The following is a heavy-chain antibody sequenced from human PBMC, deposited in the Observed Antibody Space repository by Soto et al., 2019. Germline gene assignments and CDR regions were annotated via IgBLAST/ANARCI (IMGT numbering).Heavy chain of an antibody. Sequence: EVQLVESGGGVVRPGGSLRLSCAASGFTFDDYGMSWVRQAPGKGLEWVSGINWNGGSTGYADSVKGRFTISRDNAKNALHLQINSLRAEDTALYHCARHPPYYYGSGSFYFDYWGQGTLVTVSS. CDR3: ARHPPYYYGSGSFYFDY. CDR1: GFTFDDYG. J-gene: IGHJ4*02. CDR2: INWNGGST. D-gene: IGHD3-10*01. V-gene: IGHV3-20*01.